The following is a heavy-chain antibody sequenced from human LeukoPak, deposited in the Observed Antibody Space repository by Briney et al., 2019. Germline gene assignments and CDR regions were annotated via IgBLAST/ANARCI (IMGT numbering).Heavy chain of an antibody. CDR2: ISAYNGNT. CDR3: ARDSGYSSGWSETDFDY. CDR1: GYTFTGYY. D-gene: IGHD6-19*01. J-gene: IGHJ4*02. V-gene: IGHV1-18*04. Sequence: ASVKVSCKASGYTFTGYYMHWVRQAPGQGLEWMGWISAYNGNTNYAQKLQGRVTMTTDTSTSTAYMELRSLRSDDTAVYYCARDSGYSSGWSETDFDYWGQGTLVTVSS.